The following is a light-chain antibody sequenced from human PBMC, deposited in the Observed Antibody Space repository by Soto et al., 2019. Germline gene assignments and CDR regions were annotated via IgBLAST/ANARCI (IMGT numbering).Light chain of an antibody. Sequence: EIVMTQSPATLSVSPGERATLSCRASQNVGNNLVWYQQKPGQAPRLLIYGASTRAAGIPDRFSGSGSGTEFTLTISSLQSEDFAVYYCQQYNNWPPWTFGQGTKVHI. CDR2: GAS. V-gene: IGKV3-15*01. J-gene: IGKJ1*01. CDR3: QQYNNWPPWT. CDR1: QNVGNN.